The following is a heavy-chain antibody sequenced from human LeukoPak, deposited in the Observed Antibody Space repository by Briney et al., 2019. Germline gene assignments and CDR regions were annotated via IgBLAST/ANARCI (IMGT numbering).Heavy chain of an antibody. CDR3: AHQGAYSSSWAYNWFDP. Sequence: ASVKVSCKASGYTFTSYGISWVRQAPGQGLEWMGGIIPIFGTANYAQKFQGRVTITADKSTSTAYMELSSLRSEDTAVYYCAHQGAYSSSWAYNWFDPWGQGTLVTVSS. D-gene: IGHD6-13*01. J-gene: IGHJ5*02. CDR1: GYTFTSYG. CDR2: IIPIFGTA. V-gene: IGHV1-69*06.